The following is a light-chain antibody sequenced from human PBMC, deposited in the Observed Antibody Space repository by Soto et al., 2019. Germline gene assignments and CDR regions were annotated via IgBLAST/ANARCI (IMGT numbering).Light chain of an antibody. J-gene: IGLJ2*01. CDR1: SSDVGAYNY. V-gene: IGLV2-14*01. Sequence: QSALTQPASVSGSPGQSITISCTGTSSDVGAYNYVSWYQQHPGKAPKLMIYDVTNRPSGVSSRFSGSKSGNTASLTISGLQAEDEADYYCSSYTRSTTLVVFGGVTKVTVL. CDR3: SSYTRSTTLVV. CDR2: DVT.